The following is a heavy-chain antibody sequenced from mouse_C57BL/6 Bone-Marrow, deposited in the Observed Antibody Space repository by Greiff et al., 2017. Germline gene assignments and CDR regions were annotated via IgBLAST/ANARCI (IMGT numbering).Heavy chain of an antibody. V-gene: IGHV3-8*01. CDR2: ISYSGST. CDR1: GYSITSDY. J-gene: IGHJ1*03. Sequence: DVMLVESGPGLAKPSQTLSLTCSVTGYSITSDYWNWIRKFPGNKLEYMGYISYSGSTYYNPSLKSRISITRDTSKNQYYLQLNSVTTEDTATYYCARWGPYYGSSYGYFEVWGTGTTVTVSS. CDR3: ARWGPYYGSSYGYFEV. D-gene: IGHD1-1*01.